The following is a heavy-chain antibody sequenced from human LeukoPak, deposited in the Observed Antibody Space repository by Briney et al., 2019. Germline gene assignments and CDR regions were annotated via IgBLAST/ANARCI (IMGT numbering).Heavy chain of an antibody. CDR2: ISAYTGNT. D-gene: IGHD6-6*01. V-gene: IGHV1-18*01. J-gene: IGHJ6*03. Sequence: ASVKVSYKASGYTFTSYGISWVRQAPGQGLEWMGWISAYTGNTNYAQKLQGRVTMTTDTSTSTAYMELRSLRSDDTAVYYCARDRPSIAARPLPYYFYYYMDVWGKGTTVTVSS. CDR1: GYTFTSYG. CDR3: ARDRPSIAARPLPYYFYYYMDV.